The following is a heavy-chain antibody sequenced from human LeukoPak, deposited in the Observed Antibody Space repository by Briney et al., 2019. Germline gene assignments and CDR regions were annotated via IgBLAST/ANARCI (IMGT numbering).Heavy chain of an antibody. J-gene: IGHJ4*02. V-gene: IGHV3-21*01. Sequence: GGSLRLSCAASGSTLSSCSMNWVRQAPGKGLEWVSSISRSSGYVFYADSMKGRFTVSRDNSKNSLYLQMNTLRAEDTAVYYCARFPEGSSTWSIDFWGQGTLVTVSS. D-gene: IGHD6-13*01. CDR1: GSTLSSCS. CDR2: ISRSSGYV. CDR3: ARFPEGSSTWSIDF.